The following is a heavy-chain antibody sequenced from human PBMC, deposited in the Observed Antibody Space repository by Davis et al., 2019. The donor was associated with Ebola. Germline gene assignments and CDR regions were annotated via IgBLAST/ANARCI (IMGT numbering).Heavy chain of an antibody. V-gene: IGHV3-30-3*01. CDR2: ISYDGGTK. J-gene: IGHJ4*02. Sequence: GGSLRLSCAASGFTFSRYAMHWVRQAPGKGLEWVAVISYDGGTKYHADAVKGRFTISRDNAKNSLYLQMDGLRVEDTAVYYCASGLDYWGQGSLVTVSS. CDR3: ASGLDY. CDR1: GFTFSRYA.